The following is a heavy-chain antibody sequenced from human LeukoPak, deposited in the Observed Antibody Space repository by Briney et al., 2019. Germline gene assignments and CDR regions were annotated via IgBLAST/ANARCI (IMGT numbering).Heavy chain of an antibody. CDR1: GFTFSSYW. CDR2: IKQDGSEK. J-gene: IGHJ6*03. Sequence: GGSLRLSCAASGFTFSSYWMSWVRQAPGKGLEWVANIKQDGSEKYYVDSVKGRFTISRDNAKNSLYVQMNSLRAEDTAVYYCARDFGYYDFWSGYLLMDVWGKGTTVTVSS. V-gene: IGHV3-7*01. CDR3: ARDFGYYDFWSGYLLMDV. D-gene: IGHD3-3*01.